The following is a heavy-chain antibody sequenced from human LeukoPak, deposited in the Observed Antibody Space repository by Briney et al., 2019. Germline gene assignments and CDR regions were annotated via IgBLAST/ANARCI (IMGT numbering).Heavy chain of an antibody. V-gene: IGHV3-11*01. J-gene: IGHJ4*02. CDR3: AREYCSSTSCYSFLDY. Sequence: PGGSLRLSCAASGFTFSDYYMSWIRQAPGKGLEWGSYISSSGSTIYYADSVKGRFTISRDNAKNSLYLQMNSLRAEDTAVYYCAREYCSSTSCYSFLDYWGQGTLVTVSS. CDR1: GFTFSDYY. CDR2: ISSSGSTI. D-gene: IGHD2-2*01.